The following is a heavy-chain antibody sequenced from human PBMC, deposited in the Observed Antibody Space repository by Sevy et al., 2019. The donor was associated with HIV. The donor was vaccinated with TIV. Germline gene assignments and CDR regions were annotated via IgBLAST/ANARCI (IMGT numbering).Heavy chain of an antibody. CDR3: VHLGSHCSSTSCAFDY. Sequence: GGSLRLSCSASGFTFSSYAMHWVRQAPGKGLEYVSAISSNGGSTYYADSVKGRFTISRENSKNTLYLQMSSLRAEDTAVYYGVHLGSHCSSTSCAFDYWGQGTLVTVSS. D-gene: IGHD2-2*01. V-gene: IGHV3-64D*06. CDR1: GFTFSSYA. CDR2: ISSNGGST. J-gene: IGHJ4*02.